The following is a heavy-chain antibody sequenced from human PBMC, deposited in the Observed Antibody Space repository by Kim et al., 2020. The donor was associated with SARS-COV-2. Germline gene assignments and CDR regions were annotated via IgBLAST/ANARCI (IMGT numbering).Heavy chain of an antibody. D-gene: IGHD5-12*01. Sequence: SVKVSCMASGGTFNTYVISWVRQAPGQGLEWLGAIIPIFGIAHYAQKFQGRVTITADESTSTAYMEMSSLRSEDTAVYYCAREMLGGGYSGSAQPYYYYGMDVWGQGTTVTVSS. J-gene: IGHJ6*02. CDR2: IIPIFGIA. CDR3: AREMLGGGYSGSAQPYYYYGMDV. V-gene: IGHV1-69*13. CDR1: GGTFNTYV.